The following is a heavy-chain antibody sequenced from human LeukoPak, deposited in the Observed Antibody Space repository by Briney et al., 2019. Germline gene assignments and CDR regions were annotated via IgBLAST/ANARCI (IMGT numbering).Heavy chain of an antibody. CDR1: GFTFSSYS. V-gene: IGHV3-21*01. Sequence: GGSLRLSCAASGFTFSSYSMNWVRQAPGEGLEWVSSISSSSSYIYYADSVKGRFTISRDNAKNSLYLQMSSLRAEDTAVYYCARQFSGDAFDIWGQGTMVTVSS. D-gene: IGHD3-10*01. CDR3: ARQFSGDAFDI. CDR2: ISSSSSYI. J-gene: IGHJ3*02.